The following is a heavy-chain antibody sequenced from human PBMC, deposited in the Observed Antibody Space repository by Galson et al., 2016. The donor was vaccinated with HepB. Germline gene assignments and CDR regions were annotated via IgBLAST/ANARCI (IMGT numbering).Heavy chain of an antibody. D-gene: IGHD5-12*01. CDR1: GYIFRSYG. CDR3: ARNSTSGYVHD. CDR2: ITVYNGYA. Sequence: SVKVSCKASGYIFRSYGISWVRRAPGQGLEWMGWITVYNGYATYTQSLQGRVTMTADTSTSTAYMELRSLRSDDTAIYYCARNSTSGYVHDWGQGTLVTVSS. J-gene: IGHJ4*02. V-gene: IGHV1-18*01.